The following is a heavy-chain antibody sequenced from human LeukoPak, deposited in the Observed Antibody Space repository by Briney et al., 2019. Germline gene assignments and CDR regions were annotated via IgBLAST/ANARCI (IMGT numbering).Heavy chain of an antibody. CDR1: GFTFSSYE. CDR2: ISSSGSTI. CDR3: ARGASRYCSGGNCYSGLLGYFDY. J-gene: IGHJ4*02. D-gene: IGHD2-15*01. V-gene: IGHV3-48*03. Sequence: GGSLRLSCAASGFTFSSYEMNWVRQAPGKGLEWVSYISSSGSTIKFADSVEGRFTISRDNAKNSLYLQMNSLRAEDTAVYYCARGASRYCSGGNCYSGLLGYFDYWGQGTLVTVSS.